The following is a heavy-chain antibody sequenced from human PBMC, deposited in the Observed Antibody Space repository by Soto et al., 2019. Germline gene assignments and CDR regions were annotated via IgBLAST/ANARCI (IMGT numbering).Heavy chain of an antibody. J-gene: IGHJ6*02. CDR1: GFTFSNYG. V-gene: IGHV3-30*02. CDR2: IWYDGSNK. CDR3: AKVMRYCSSTSCYSANYGMDV. Sequence: PGGSLRLSCAASGFTFSNYGMHWVRQAPGKGLEWVAIIWYDGSNKYYADSVKGRFTISRDNSKNSLYLQMNSLRAEDTALYYCAKVMRYCSSTSCYSANYGMDVWGQGTTVTVSS. D-gene: IGHD2-2*02.